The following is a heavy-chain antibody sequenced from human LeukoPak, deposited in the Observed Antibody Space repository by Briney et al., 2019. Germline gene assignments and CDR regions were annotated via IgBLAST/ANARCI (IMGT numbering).Heavy chain of an antibody. CDR2: IHYSGST. Sequence: SETLSLTCTVSGGSINSYYWDWIRQPPGKGLEWIGYIHYSGSTNYNPSLETRVTISVDTSKNHFSLKLSSVTAADTAVYYCARHDYGYGMDVWGQGTTVTVSS. J-gene: IGHJ6*02. V-gene: IGHV4-59*08. CDR3: ARHDYGYGMDV. CDR1: GGSINSYY.